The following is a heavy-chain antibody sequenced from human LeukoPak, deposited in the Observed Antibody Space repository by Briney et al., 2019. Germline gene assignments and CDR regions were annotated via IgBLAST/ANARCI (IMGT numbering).Heavy chain of an antibody. CDR1: GGSIMYYY. CDR2: IYYNGST. CDR3: ARKGGLFDY. J-gene: IGHJ4*02. D-gene: IGHD2-15*01. Sequence: SETLSLTCTVSGGSIMYYYWSCIRQSPGKGLEWIGYIYYNGSTNYNPSLKSRVSISVDTSKNQFSLKVTSVTAADTAVYYCARKGGLFDYWGQGTLVTVSS. V-gene: IGHV4-59*01.